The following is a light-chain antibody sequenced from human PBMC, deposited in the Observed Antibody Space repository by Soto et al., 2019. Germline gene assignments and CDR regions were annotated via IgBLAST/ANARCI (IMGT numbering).Light chain of an antibody. V-gene: IGKV1-9*01. CDR3: QQLTSYPLT. Sequence: DLPLTQSPSFLSASVGDRVTITCRASQGISSYLAWYQQKPGKAPKLLIYAASTLQSGVPSRFSGSGSGAEFTLTISSLQPEDFASYYCQQLTSYPLTFGGGTKVEIK. J-gene: IGKJ4*01. CDR2: AAS. CDR1: QGISSY.